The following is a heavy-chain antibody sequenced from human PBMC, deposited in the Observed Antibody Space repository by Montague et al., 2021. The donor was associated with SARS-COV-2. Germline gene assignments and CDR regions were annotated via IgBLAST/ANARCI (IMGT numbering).Heavy chain of an antibody. CDR3: ARRSLGYCSGGSCYSAFDP. D-gene: IGHD2-15*01. Sequence: SETLSLTCTVSGCSISSYYWSWIRQPPGKGLEWIGYIYYSGSTNYNPSLKSRVTISVDTSKNQFSLKLSSVTAADTAVYYCARRSLGYCSGGSCYSAFDPWGKGTLVTVS. V-gene: IGHV4-59*01. J-gene: IGHJ5*02. CDR2: IYYSGST. CDR1: GCSISSYY.